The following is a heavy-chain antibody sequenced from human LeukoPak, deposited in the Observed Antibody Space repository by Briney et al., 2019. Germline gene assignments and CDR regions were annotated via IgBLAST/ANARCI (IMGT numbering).Heavy chain of an antibody. Sequence: GSLRLSCAASGFSFDEHAMHWVRQAPGKGLEWVSAISGSGGSTYYADSVKGRFTISRDKSKNTLYLQMNSLRAEDTAVYYCAKASGVGALVTFDIWGQGTMVTVSS. J-gene: IGHJ3*02. CDR3: AKASGVGALVTFDI. CDR1: GFSFDEHA. D-gene: IGHD1-26*01. V-gene: IGHV3-23*01. CDR2: ISGSGGST.